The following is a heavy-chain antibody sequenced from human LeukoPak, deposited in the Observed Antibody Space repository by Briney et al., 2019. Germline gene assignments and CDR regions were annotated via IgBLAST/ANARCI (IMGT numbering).Heavy chain of an antibody. D-gene: IGHD2-2*01. J-gene: IGHJ6*03. CDR2: IIPISGTA. V-gene: IGHV1-69*05. CDR3: ARGLQYQLLKALGYYYMDV. CDR1: GGTFSSHA. Sequence: SVKVSCKASGGTFSSHAIAWVRQAPGQGPEWRGGIIPISGTANYAQKFQGRVTITTDESTSTAYMELSSLTSDDTAVYYCARGLQYQLLKALGYYYMDVWGEGTTVTVSS.